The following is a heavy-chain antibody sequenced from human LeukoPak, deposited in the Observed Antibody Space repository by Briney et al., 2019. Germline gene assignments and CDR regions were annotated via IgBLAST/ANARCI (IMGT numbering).Heavy chain of an antibody. CDR2: IYHSGST. CDR3: ARFSGYMDV. CDR1: GGSISSGGYY. D-gene: IGHD1-1*01. Sequence: SETLSLTCTVSGGSISSGGYYWSWIRQPPGKGLEWIGYIYHSGSTYYNPSLKSRVTTSVDRSKNQFSLKLSSVTAAGTAVYYCARFSGYMDVWGKGTTVTVPS. V-gene: IGHV4-30-2*01. J-gene: IGHJ6*03.